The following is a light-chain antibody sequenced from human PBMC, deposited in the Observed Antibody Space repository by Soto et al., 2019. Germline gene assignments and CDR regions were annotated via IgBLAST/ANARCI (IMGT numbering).Light chain of an antibody. CDR1: KTVRNN. CDR2: GAS. V-gene: IGKV3-15*01. J-gene: IGKJ5*01. Sequence: KQSPGTLSLSPGERATLSCRPSKTVRNNYLAWYQQKPGQAPRLLIYGASTRATGIPARFSGSGSGTEFTLTISSLQSEDFAVYYCQQYNNWLITFGQGTLLAI. CDR3: QQYNNWLIT.